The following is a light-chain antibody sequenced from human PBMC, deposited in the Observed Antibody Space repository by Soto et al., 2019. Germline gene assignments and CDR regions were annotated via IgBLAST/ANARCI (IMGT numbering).Light chain of an antibody. CDR1: QSVDSDY. Sequence: DNVLTQSPGSLSLSPGDRATLSCRASQSVDSDYLAWFQQRPGQAPRLLIYGTSNRATGIPDRFSGSGSGTDFTLIITRLEPEDIAVYYCQQYGQTFGQGTRVEIK. V-gene: IGKV3-20*01. J-gene: IGKJ1*01. CDR3: QQYGQT. CDR2: GTS.